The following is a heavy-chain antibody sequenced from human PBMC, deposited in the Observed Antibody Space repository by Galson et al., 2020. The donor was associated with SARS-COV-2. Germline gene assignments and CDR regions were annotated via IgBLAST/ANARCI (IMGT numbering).Heavy chain of an antibody. CDR2: ISGYNGHK. D-gene: IGHD3-3*01. J-gene: IGHJ4*02. V-gene: IGHV1-18*04. CDR1: GDIFSSYA. CDR3: ARAIVGGFDY. Sequence: ASVKVSCKASGDIFSSYAIIWVRQTPGQGLEWMGWISGYNGHKKYAQKFQDRVTMTTDTSTSTAYMELRSLRSDDTAVYYCARAIVGGFDYGGQGTLVTIAS.